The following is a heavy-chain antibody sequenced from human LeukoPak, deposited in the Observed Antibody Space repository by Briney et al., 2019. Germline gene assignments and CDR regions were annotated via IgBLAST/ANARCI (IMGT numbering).Heavy chain of an antibody. V-gene: IGHV5-51*01. CDR3: ARRLEYCGGDCYSFDY. D-gene: IGHD2-21*02. CDR1: RYSFTSYW. Sequence: GESLKISCKGSRYSFTSYWIGWVRQMPGKGLEWMGIIYPGDSDTRYSPSFQGQVTISADKSISSAYLQWSSLKASDTTMYYCARRLEYCGGDCYSFDYWGQGTLVTVSS. CDR2: IYPGDSDT. J-gene: IGHJ4*02.